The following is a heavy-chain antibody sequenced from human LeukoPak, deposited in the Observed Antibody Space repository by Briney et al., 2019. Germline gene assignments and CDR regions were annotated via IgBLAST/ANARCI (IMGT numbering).Heavy chain of an antibody. CDR3: ARDRDMDV. CDR1: GFTFSSYW. CDR2: IKQDGSEK. J-gene: IGHJ6*03. Sequence: GGSLRLSCAASGFTFSSYWMSWVRQAPGKGLEWVANIKQDGSEKYYVDSVKGRFTISRDDAKNTLYLQMNSLRAEDTALYFCARDRDMDVWGKGTTVIISS. V-gene: IGHV3-7*01. D-gene: IGHD3-10*01.